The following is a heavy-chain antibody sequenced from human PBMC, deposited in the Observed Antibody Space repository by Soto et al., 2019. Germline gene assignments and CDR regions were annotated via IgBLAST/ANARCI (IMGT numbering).Heavy chain of an antibody. Sequence: PSETLSLTCTVSGGSISSYYWSWIRQPPGKGLEWIGYIYYSGSTNYNPSLKSRVTISVDTSKNQFSLKLSSVTAADTAVYYCARSLAAAGFLDYWGQGTLVTVSS. CDR3: ARSLAAAGFLDY. J-gene: IGHJ4*02. CDR1: GGSISSYY. CDR2: IYYSGST. D-gene: IGHD6-13*01. V-gene: IGHV4-59*01.